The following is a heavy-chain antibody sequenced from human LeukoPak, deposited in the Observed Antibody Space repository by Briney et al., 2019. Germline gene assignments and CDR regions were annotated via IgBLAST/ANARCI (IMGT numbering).Heavy chain of an antibody. CDR1: GVSISGYY. CDR2: IYYSGST. Sequence: PSETLSLTCTVSGVSISGYYWSWIRQPPGKGLEWIGYIYYSGSTNYNSSLKSRVTMSVDTSKNRFSLKLSSVTAADTAVYYCARGGSGSYTYYYMDVWGKGTTVTISS. V-gene: IGHV4-59*12. D-gene: IGHD1-26*01. J-gene: IGHJ6*03. CDR3: ARGGSGSYTYYYMDV.